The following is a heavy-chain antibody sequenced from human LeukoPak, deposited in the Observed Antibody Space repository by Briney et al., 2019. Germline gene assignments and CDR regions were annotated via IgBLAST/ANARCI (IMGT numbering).Heavy chain of an antibody. CDR3: ARNNYGSGTPD. V-gene: IGHV4-30-2*01. J-gene: IGHJ4*02. Sequence: SETLSLTCAVSGGSISSGGYSWSWIRQPPGKGLEWIGYIYHSGSTYYNPSLKSRVTISVDRSKNQFSLKLSSVTAADTAVYYCARNNYGSGTPDWGQGTLVTVSS. CDR1: GGSISSGGYS. CDR2: IYHSGST. D-gene: IGHD3-10*01.